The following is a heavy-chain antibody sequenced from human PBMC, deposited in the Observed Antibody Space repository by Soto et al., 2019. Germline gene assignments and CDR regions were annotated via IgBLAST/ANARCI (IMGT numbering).Heavy chain of an antibody. Sequence: GSLRLSCAASGFTFSSYSMNWVRQAPGKGLEWVSYISSSSSTIYYADSVKGRFTISRDNAKNSLYLQMNSLRAEDTAVYYCARAPIAAAGDFDYWGQGTLVTVSS. V-gene: IGHV3-48*01. CDR2: ISSSSSTI. D-gene: IGHD6-13*01. J-gene: IGHJ4*02. CDR1: GFTFSSYS. CDR3: ARAPIAAAGDFDY.